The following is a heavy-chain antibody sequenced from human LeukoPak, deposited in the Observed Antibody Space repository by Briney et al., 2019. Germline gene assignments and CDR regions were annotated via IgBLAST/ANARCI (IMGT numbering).Heavy chain of an antibody. CDR3: ARVEYDSSGYYYVGGAFDI. Sequence: SETLSLTCAVSGGSISSGGYYWSWIRQHPGKGLEWIGYIYYSGSTYYNPSLKSRVTISVDTSKNQFSLKLSSVTAADTAVYYCARVEYDSSGYYYVGGAFDIWGQGTMVTVSS. V-gene: IGHV4-31*11. J-gene: IGHJ3*02. D-gene: IGHD3-22*01. CDR2: IYYSGST. CDR1: GGSISSGGYY.